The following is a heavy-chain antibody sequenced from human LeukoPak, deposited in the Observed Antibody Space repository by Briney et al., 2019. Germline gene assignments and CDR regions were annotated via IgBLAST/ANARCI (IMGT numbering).Heavy chain of an antibody. D-gene: IGHD5-24*01. CDR3: ARPFTHGYNLGPLGY. J-gene: IGHJ4*02. Sequence: SVKVSCKASGGTFSSYAISWVRQAPGQGLEWMGGIIPIFGTANYAQKFQGRVTITADKSTSTAYMELSSLRSEDTAVYYCARPFTHGYNLGPLGYWGQGTLVTVSS. V-gene: IGHV1-69*06. CDR2: IIPIFGTA. CDR1: GGTFSSYA.